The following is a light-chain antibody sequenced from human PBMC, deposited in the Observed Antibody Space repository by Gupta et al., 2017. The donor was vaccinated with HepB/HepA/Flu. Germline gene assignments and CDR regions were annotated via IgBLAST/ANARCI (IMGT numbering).Light chain of an antibody. V-gene: IGKV1-39*01. J-gene: IGKJ2*01. CDR2: AAY. Sequence: DSQMTQAPSSLAASGGDRVTITCRVSQSISSYLNWYQQKPGKSPKLLIYAAYSLQSGVPSRFSGSGSAIDFTLTISSLQPEDFTTYYCQQSYSTPYSFGQWTQLEIK. CDR1: QSISSY. CDR3: QQSYSTPYS.